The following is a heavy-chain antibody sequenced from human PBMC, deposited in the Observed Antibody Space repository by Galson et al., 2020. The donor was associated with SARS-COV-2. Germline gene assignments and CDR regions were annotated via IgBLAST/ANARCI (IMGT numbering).Heavy chain of an antibody. D-gene: IGHD2-2*01. CDR1: GFTFSDYY. Sequence: GGSLRLSCAASGFTFSDYYMSWIRQAPGKGLEWVSYISSSGSTIYYADSVKGRFTISRDNAKNSLYLQMNSLRAKDTAVYYCARGLRYCSSTSCRTEYFDLWGRGTLVTVSS. CDR3: ARGLRYCSSTSCRTEYFDL. CDR2: ISSSGSTI. V-gene: IGHV3-11*04. J-gene: IGHJ2*01.